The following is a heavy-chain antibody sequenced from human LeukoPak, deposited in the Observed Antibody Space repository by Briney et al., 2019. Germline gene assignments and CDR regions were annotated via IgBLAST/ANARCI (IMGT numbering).Heavy chain of an antibody. V-gene: IGHV3-30*02. CDR3: AKDPGTMVRGVARAFDI. CDR1: GFTFSSYG. Sequence: GGSLRPSCAAFGFTFSSYGMHWVRQAPGKGLEWVAFIRYDGSNKYYADSVKGRFTISRDNSKNTLYLQMNSLRAEDTAVYYCAKDPGTMVRGVARAFDIWGQGTMVTVSS. D-gene: IGHD3-10*01. CDR2: IRYDGSNK. J-gene: IGHJ3*02.